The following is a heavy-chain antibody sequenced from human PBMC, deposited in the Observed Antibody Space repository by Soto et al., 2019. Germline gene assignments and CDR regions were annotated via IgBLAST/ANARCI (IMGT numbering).Heavy chain of an antibody. J-gene: IGHJ6*03. CDR3: SRESGGATATLDYYYFYMDV. D-gene: IGHD5-12*01. CDR1: GDTFNDYY. CDR2: INPNGGVT. V-gene: IGHV1-2*04. Sequence: QVQLVQSGAEVKKPGDSVTVSCRSSGDTFNDYYIHWVRQAPGQGLEWMGWINPNGGVTKYAQKFQGWVSMTRDTSIRPVYMHLSRLRSDDTGVYYCSRESGGATATLDYYYFYMDVWVTGPTVTVSS.